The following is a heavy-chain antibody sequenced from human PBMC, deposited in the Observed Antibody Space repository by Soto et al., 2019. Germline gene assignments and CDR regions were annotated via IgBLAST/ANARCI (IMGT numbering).Heavy chain of an antibody. CDR1: GGSISSGGYS. V-gene: IGHV4-30-2*01. CDR3: ARGSFSMVRGVTGNWFDP. CDR2: IYHSGST. D-gene: IGHD3-10*01. Sequence: PSETLSLTCAVSGGSISSGGYSWSWIRQPPGKGLEWIGYIYHSGSTYYNPSLKSRVTISVDRSKNQFSLKLSSVTAADTAVYYCARGSFSMVRGVTGNWFDPWGQGTLVTVSS. J-gene: IGHJ5*02.